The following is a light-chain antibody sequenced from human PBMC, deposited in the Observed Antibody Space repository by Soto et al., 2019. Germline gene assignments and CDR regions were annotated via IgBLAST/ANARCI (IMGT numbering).Light chain of an antibody. Sequence: EIVMTQSPATLSVSPGERASLSCRASQGVSSNLAWYQQKPGQAPRLLIYGTSTRATGIPARFSGSGSGTDFTLTISSLQSEDFAIYYCQQYNNWPPITFGQGTRLEIK. J-gene: IGKJ5*01. V-gene: IGKV3-15*01. CDR2: GTS. CDR3: QQYNNWPPIT. CDR1: QGVSSN.